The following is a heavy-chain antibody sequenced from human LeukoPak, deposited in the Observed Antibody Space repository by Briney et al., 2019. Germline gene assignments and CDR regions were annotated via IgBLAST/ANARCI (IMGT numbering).Heavy chain of an antibody. V-gene: IGHV5-51*01. J-gene: IGHJ6*02. CDR2: IYPGDSDT. Sequence: GESLKISCKGSGYSFTSYWIGWVRQMPGKGLEWMEIIYPGDSDTRYSPSFQGQVTISADKSISTAYLQCSRLKDSDTAMYYCARHSVTKGTTTQGYYYYGMDVWGQGTTVTVSS. CDR3: ARHSVTKGTTTQGYYYYGMDV. D-gene: IGHD4-17*01. CDR1: GYSFTSYW.